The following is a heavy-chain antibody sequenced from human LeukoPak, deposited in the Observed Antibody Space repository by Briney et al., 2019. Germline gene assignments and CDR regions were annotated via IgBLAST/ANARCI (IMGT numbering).Heavy chain of an antibody. Sequence: PSQTLSLTCAVSGGSIASGDYYWTWIRQPPGKGPEWIGYIYNSGNTYYNLSLKSRVSISADTSENEFSLKLTSVSAADTAVYYCARGSRGTVVVAASAFDIWGKGTFLTVSS. CDR1: GGSIASGDYY. V-gene: IGHV4-30-4*01. CDR2: IYNSGNT. CDR3: ARGSRGTVVVAASAFDI. J-gene: IGHJ3*02. D-gene: IGHD2-15*01.